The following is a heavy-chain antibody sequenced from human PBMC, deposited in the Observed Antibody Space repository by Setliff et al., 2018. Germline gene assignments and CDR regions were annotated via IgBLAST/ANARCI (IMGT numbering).Heavy chain of an antibody. D-gene: IGHD3-10*01. Sequence: SVKVSCKASGGTFSSYAISWVRQAPGQGLEWMGGIIPIFGTANYAQKFQGRVTITTDESTSTAYMELSSLRSEDTAVYYCARGGVGDDAFDIWGQGTMVTVSS. J-gene: IGHJ3*02. V-gene: IGHV1-69*05. CDR2: IIPIFGTA. CDR1: GGTFSSYA. CDR3: ARGGVGDDAFDI.